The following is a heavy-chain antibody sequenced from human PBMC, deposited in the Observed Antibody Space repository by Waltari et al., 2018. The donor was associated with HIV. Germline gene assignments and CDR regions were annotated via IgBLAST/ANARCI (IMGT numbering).Heavy chain of an antibody. J-gene: IGHJ6*02. CDR2: IYYSGST. V-gene: IGHV4-59*01. CDR1: GGPISSSY. Sequence: VQLQESGPGMGKPSETLSLTCPHSGGPISSSYWSWIRLPPGKGLEWIGYIYYSGSTNYNPSLKSRVTISVDTSKNQFSLKLSSVTAADTAVYYCARCLWFGGEYGMDVWGQGTTVTVSS. CDR3: ARCLWFGGEYGMDV. D-gene: IGHD3-10*01.